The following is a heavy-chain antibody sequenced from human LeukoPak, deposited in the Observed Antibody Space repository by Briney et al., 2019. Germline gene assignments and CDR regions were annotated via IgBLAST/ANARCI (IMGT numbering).Heavy chain of an antibody. J-gene: IGHJ3*02. CDR1: GFTFSGCA. CDR2: MVVGTGKR. CDR3: AAGVGYTYGLSLGATALISDI. Sequence: GATVKVSCKASGFTFSGCAMQWLRQARGQRLEWIGLMVVGTGKRDYAQRFQERVTITTDMTTSTAYMELRSLRSEDTAVYYCAAGVGYTYGLSLGATALISDIWGQGTKVTVSA. V-gene: IGHV1-58*02. D-gene: IGHD5-18*01.